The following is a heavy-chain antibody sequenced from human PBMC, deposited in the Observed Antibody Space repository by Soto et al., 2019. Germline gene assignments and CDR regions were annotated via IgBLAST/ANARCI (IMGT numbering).Heavy chain of an antibody. V-gene: IGHV1-2*02. J-gene: IGHJ4*02. CDR1: GHTFTGHH. D-gene: IGHD2-21*02. CDR3: ALEPTGTAGFDY. Sequence: QVQMVQSGAEVKKPGASVTVSCKASGHTFTGHHMHWVRQAPGQGLEWMGLIDLDIGDTKYAQKFQGRVTSTSDTSITTAYMELRVLRSDDTAVYYCALEPTGTAGFDYWGQGTLVTVSS. CDR2: IDLDIGDT.